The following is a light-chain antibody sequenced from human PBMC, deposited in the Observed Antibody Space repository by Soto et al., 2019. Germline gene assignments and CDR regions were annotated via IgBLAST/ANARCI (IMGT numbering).Light chain of an antibody. CDR3: QQYYSIPIT. CDR2: WAS. Sequence: DIVMTQSPDSLAVSLGERATINCKSSQSVLYSSNTKNYLGWYQQKTGQPPKLLIAWASAPESGVPGRFSGSGCDTDFKLTISSLQAEDVAEYYCQQYYSIPITFGQGTRLEIK. CDR1: QSVLYSSNTKNY. J-gene: IGKJ5*01. V-gene: IGKV4-1*01.